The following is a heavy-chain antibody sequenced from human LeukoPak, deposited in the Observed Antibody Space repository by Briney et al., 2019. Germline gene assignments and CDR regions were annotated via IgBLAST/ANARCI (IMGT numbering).Heavy chain of an antibody. D-gene: IGHD5-24*01. CDR1: GFTFSSYG. CDR3: ARARDSYRTDYFDY. Sequence: GRSLRLSCAASGFTFSSYGMHWVRQAPGKGLEWVAVIWYDGSNKYYADSVKGRFTISRDNAKNTLYLQMNSLRAEDTAVYYCARARDSYRTDYFDYWGQGTLVTVSS. V-gene: IGHV3-33*01. CDR2: IWYDGSNK. J-gene: IGHJ4*02.